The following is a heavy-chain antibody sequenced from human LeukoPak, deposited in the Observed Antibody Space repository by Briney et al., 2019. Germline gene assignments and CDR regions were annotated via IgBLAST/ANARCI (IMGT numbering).Heavy chain of an antibody. Sequence: GGSLRLSCAASGFTFSSYDMHWVRQATGKGLEWVSAIDTAADTYYPGSVKGRFTISRENAKNSLYLHMNSLRAGDTAVYYCARLREISVFGVVTKSTSYFDYWGQGTLVTVSS. V-gene: IGHV3-13*01. J-gene: IGHJ4*02. CDR2: IDTAADT. CDR3: ARLREISVFGVVTKSTSYFDY. D-gene: IGHD3-3*01. CDR1: GFTFSSYD.